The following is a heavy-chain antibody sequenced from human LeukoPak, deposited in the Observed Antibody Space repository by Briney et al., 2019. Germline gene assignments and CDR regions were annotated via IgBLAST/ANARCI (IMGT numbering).Heavy chain of an antibody. CDR1: GFTFSSYA. CDR3: ARRGLPGYSDS. V-gene: IGHV3-30-3*01. Sequence: GGSLRLSCAASGFTFSSYAMHWVRQAPGKGLEWVAVISYDGSNKYYADSVKGRFTISRDNSKNTLYLQMNSLRAEDTAVYYCARRGLPGYSDSWGQGTLVTVSS. J-gene: IGHJ4*02. CDR2: ISYDGSNK. D-gene: IGHD3-10*01.